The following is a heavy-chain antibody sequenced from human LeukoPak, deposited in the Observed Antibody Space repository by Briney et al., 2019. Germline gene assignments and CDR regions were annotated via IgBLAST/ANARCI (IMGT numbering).Heavy chain of an antibody. D-gene: IGHD1-1*01. CDR3: ARDPTNWIDY. V-gene: IGHV1-2*02. Sequence: ASVKVSCKASGYTFTNYYMHWVRQAPGQGLEWMGWMNPNSGATNYAQKFQGRVTMTRDTSSSTAYMELSRLTSDDTAVYYCARDPTNWIDYWGQGTLVTVSS. CDR1: GYTFTNYY. J-gene: IGHJ4*02. CDR2: MNPNSGAT.